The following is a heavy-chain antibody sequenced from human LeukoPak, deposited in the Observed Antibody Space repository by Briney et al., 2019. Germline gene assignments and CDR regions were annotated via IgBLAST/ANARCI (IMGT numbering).Heavy chain of an antibody. Sequence: GGSLRLSCAASGFTVSSNYMSWVRQAPGKGLEGVSVIYTGGSTYYADSVKGRFTISRDNSKNTLYLQMNSLRGEDTAVYYCAKDWSYQGNYYYMDVWGKGTTVTISS. CDR1: GFTVSSNY. V-gene: IGHV3-66*01. CDR2: IYTGGST. CDR3: AKDWSYQGNYYYMDV. D-gene: IGHD1-26*01. J-gene: IGHJ6*03.